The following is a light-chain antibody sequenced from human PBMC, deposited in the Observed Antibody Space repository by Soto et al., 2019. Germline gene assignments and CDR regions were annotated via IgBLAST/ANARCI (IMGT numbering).Light chain of an antibody. CDR3: QQYGKLPIT. CDR1: QSVTSSY. J-gene: IGKJ5*01. Sequence: EIVLTQSPGTLSLSPGERATLSCKSSQSVTSSYLTWYQQKPGQAPRLLIYGASTRAAGIPDRFSGSGSGTDFTLTISSLEPEDVAVYYCQQYGKLPITLCQGTRLEIK. CDR2: GAS. V-gene: IGKV3-20*01.